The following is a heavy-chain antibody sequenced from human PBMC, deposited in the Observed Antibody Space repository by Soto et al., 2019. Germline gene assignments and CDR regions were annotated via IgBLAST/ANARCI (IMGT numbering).Heavy chain of an antibody. Sequence: EVQLEESGGDLVQPGGSLRLSCAASGFTLSAYWMTWVRQAPGKGLEWVANINRDGSKKSYLDSVRGRFTISRDNVGNSLELQMDSLGAEDHALYYCARGVAPGSSRLVLDAFDIWGQGTMVTVSS. D-gene: IGHD6-13*01. V-gene: IGHV3-7*05. CDR1: GFTLSAYW. J-gene: IGHJ3*02. CDR2: INRDGSKK. CDR3: ARGVAPGSSRLVLDAFDI.